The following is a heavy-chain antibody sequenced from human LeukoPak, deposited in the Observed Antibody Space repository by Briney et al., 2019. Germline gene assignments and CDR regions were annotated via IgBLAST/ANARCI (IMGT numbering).Heavy chain of an antibody. CDR2: ISGSGGST. J-gene: IGHJ3*02. CDR3: AKGLPYLGDAFDI. V-gene: IGHV3-23*01. D-gene: IGHD5-12*01. CDR1: GFTFISYA. Sequence: PGGSLRLSCAASGFTFISYAMSWVRQAPGKGLEWVSAISGSGGSTYYADSVKGRFTISRDNSKNTLYLQMNSLRAEDTAVHYCAKGLPYLGDAFDIWGQGTMVTVSS.